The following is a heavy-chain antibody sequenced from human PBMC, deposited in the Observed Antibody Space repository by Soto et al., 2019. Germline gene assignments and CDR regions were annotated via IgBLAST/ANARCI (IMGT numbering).Heavy chain of an antibody. V-gene: IGHV1-69*13. J-gene: IGHJ3*02. CDR3: AREEVVMGAFDI. D-gene: IGHD3-22*01. CDR2: IIPIFGTA. Sequence: SVKVSCKASGGTFSSYAISWVRQAPGQGLEWMGGIIPIFGTANYAQKFQGSVTITADESTSTTYMELSSLRSEDTAVYYCAREEVVMGAFDIWGQGTMVTVSS. CDR1: GGTFSSYA.